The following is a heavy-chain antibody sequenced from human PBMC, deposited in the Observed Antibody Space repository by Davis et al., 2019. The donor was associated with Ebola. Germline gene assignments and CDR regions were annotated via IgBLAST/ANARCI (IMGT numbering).Heavy chain of an antibody. CDR1: GFTFSGSA. Sequence: GGSLRLSCAASGFTFSGSAMHWVRQASGKGLEWVGRIRSKANSYATAYAASVKGRFTISRDDSKNTAYLQMNSLKTEDTAVYYCTRTLWFGELYGMDVWGQGTTVTVSS. D-gene: IGHD3-10*01. J-gene: IGHJ6*02. CDR3: TRTLWFGELYGMDV. V-gene: IGHV3-73*01. CDR2: IRSKANSYAT.